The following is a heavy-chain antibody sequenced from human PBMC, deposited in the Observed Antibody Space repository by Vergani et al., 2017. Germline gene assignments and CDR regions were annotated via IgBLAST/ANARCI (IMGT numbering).Heavy chain of an antibody. Sequence: EVQLLESGGGLVQPGGSLRLSCAASGFTFSSYAMSWVRQAPGKGLEWVSAISGSGGSTYYADSVKGRFTISRDNSKNTLYLQMNSLRAEDTAVYYCAKWCNDYCSGGSCYYYYYGMDVWGQGTTVTVSS. J-gene: IGHJ6*02. CDR1: GFTFSSYA. D-gene: IGHD2-15*01. CDR2: ISGSGGST. V-gene: IGHV3-23*01. CDR3: AKWCNDYCSGGSCYYYYYGMDV.